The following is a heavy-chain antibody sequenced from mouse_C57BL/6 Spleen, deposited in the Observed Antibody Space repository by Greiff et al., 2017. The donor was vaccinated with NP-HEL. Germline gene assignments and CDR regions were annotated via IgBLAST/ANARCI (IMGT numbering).Heavy chain of an antibody. D-gene: IGHD2-5*01. CDR2: INPYNGDT. CDR1: GYSFTGYF. CDR3: ARGVYSNYFYFDY. J-gene: IGHJ2*01. V-gene: IGHV1-20*01. Sequence: VQLKQSGPELVKPGDSVKISCKASGYSFTGYFMNWVMQSHGKSLEWIGRINPYNGDTFYNQKFKGKATLTVDKSSSTAHMELRSLTSEDSAVYYCARGVYSNYFYFDYWGQGTTLTVSS.